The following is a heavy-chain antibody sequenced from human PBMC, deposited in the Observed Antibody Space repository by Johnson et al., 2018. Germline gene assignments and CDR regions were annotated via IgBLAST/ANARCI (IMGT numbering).Heavy chain of an antibody. CDR2: ITWNGGST. CDR3: ARDYYDSSSLGLDAFDI. V-gene: IGHV3-20*01. J-gene: IGHJ3*02. CDR1: GFTFDDYG. D-gene: IGHD3-22*01. Sequence: EVQLGEGGGGVVRPGGSLRLSCAASGFTFDDYGMSWVRQAPGKGLEWVSGITWNGGSTGYADSVKVRFHISRDNAKNSLYLPMNSLRAEDTTLYHCARDYYDSSSLGLDAFDIWGQGTMVTVSS.